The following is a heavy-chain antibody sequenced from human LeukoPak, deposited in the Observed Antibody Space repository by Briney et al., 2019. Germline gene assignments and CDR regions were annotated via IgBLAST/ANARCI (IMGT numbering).Heavy chain of an antibody. CDR1: GGSISSYY. CDR2: IYYSGTT. CDR3: ARAHTSGSYYGYYYYYYMDV. J-gene: IGHJ6*03. V-gene: IGHV4-59*01. D-gene: IGHD1-26*01. Sequence: SETLSLTCTVSGGSISSYYWNWIRQPPGKGLEWIGFIYYSGTTNYNPSLKSRVTISVDTSKNQFSLKLSSVTAADTAVYYCARAHTSGSYYGYYYYYYMDVWGKGTTVTISS.